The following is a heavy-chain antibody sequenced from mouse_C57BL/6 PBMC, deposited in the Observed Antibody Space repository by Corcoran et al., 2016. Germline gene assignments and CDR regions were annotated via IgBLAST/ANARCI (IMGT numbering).Heavy chain of an antibody. V-gene: IGHV1-84*01. CDR2: IYPGSGNT. CDR1: GYTFTDYY. CDR3: ARQQIYYGNPYAMYY. J-gene: IGHJ4*01. Sequence: QSKLQQSGPELVKPGASEKISCKASGYTFTDYYITCVKQRPGQGLERIGWIYPGSGNTKYNEKFKGKATLTVDTSSSTAYMQLSSLTSEDSAVYLCARQQIYYGNPYAMYYWGQGTSVTVSS. D-gene: IGHD2-1*01.